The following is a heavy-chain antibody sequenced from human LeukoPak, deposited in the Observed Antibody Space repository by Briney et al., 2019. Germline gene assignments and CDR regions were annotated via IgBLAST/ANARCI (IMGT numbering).Heavy chain of an antibody. D-gene: IGHD6-13*01. CDR2: ISAYNGNT. CDR1: GYTFTSYG. V-gene: IGHV1-18*01. Sequence: GASVRVSSKASGYTFTSYGISWVRQAPGQGLEWMGWISAYNGNTNYAQKLQGRVTMITDTSTSTAYMELRSLRSDDTAVYYCARVGIAAAGSVDAFDIWGQGTMATVSS. J-gene: IGHJ3*02. CDR3: ARVGIAAAGSVDAFDI.